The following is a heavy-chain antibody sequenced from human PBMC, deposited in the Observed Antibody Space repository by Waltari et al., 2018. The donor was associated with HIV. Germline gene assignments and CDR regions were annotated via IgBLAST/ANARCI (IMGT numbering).Heavy chain of an antibody. J-gene: IGHJ4*02. CDR3: ARINCTSVSCYASLDY. Sequence: QVQLVQSGAEVKKPGASVKVSCKASGYTFTSYVICWVRQAPGQGLEWMGWGSAYNGNTNYAQKLQGRVTMTTDTSTSTAYMELRSLRSDDTAVYYCARINCTSVSCYASLDYWGQGTLVTVSS. V-gene: IGHV1-18*01. CDR2: GSAYNGNT. D-gene: IGHD2-2*01. CDR1: GYTFTSYV.